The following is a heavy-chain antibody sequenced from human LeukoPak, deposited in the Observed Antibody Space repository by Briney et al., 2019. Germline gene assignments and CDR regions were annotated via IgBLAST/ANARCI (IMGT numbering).Heavy chain of an antibody. Sequence: PGRSLRPSCAVSGFTFRKYAIHWVRQAPGKGLEWVAFISWDGSTKYYADSVKGRFTISRDNSQNTLDLQMNSLRAEDTAVYYCARDLSERYSTDYWGQGTLVTVSS. V-gene: IGHV3-30-3*01. CDR3: ARDLSERYSTDY. J-gene: IGHJ4*02. CDR2: ISWDGSTK. CDR1: GFTFRKYA. D-gene: IGHD1-26*01.